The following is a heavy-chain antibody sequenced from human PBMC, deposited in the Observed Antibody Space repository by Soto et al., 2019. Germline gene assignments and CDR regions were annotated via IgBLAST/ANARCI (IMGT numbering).Heavy chain of an antibody. Sequence: QVQLVQSGAEVKKPGASVKVSCKASGYTFTSYDINWVRQATGQGLEWMGWMNPNSGNTAYAQKFQGRVTMTRNTCISTAYMELSSLRSEDTAVYYCARERGAWRSGGSCYWFEPWGQGTLVTVSS. CDR3: ARERGAWRSGGSCYWFEP. V-gene: IGHV1-8*02. J-gene: IGHJ5*02. CDR2: MNPNSGNT. CDR1: GYTFTSYD. D-gene: IGHD2-15*01.